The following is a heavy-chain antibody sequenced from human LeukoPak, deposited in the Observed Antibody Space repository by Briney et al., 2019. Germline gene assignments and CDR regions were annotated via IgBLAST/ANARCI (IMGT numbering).Heavy chain of an antibody. J-gene: IGHJ4*02. Sequence: GRSLRLSCAASGFTFDDYAMHWVRQAPGKGLEWVSGISWNSGSIGHADSVKGRFTISRDNAKNSLYLQMNSLRAEDTALYYCAKDMRGATAFGYWGQGTLVTVSS. CDR1: GFTFDDYA. D-gene: IGHD1-26*01. CDR3: AKDMRGATAFGY. V-gene: IGHV3-9*01. CDR2: ISWNSGSI.